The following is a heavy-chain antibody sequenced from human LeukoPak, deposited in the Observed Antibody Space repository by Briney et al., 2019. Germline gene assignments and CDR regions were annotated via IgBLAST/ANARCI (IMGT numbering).Heavy chain of an antibody. J-gene: IGHJ3*01. CDR3: VKDRVPDSGWSFDV. D-gene: IGHD6-19*01. CDR2: IFGSASKI. Sequence: GGSLRLPCTTSGFTFATYSMSWVRQAPGQGLEWVASIFGSASKIYHADSVKGRFTVSRDDSKNTLYLQMNGLRVEDTALYYCVKDRVPDSGWSFDVWGRGTMVTVSA. V-gene: IGHV3-23*01. CDR1: GFTFATYS.